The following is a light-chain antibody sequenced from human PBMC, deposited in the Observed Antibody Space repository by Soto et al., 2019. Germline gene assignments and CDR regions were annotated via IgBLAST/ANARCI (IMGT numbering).Light chain of an antibody. Sequence: EIVMTQSPGTLSVSPGEGVTLSCRASQNIRSNLAWYLQKPGQAPRLLIYDASNRATGIPARFSGSGSGTDFTLTISSLEPEDFAVYYCQQRSNWPPITFGQGTRLEIK. V-gene: IGKV3-11*01. CDR2: DAS. J-gene: IGKJ5*01. CDR1: QNIRSN. CDR3: QQRSNWPPIT.